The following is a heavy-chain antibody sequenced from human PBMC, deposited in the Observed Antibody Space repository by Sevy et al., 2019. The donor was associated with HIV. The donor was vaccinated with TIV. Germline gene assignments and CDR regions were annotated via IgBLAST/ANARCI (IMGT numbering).Heavy chain of an antibody. Sequence: GSLRLSCAASGFTFSDYRRHWVRQAPGKGLEWVAVISYDGRNNKYNADSVKGRFTISRDNSKNTVYLQMNSLRAEDTAIYYCARDRGEILSSAFDYWGQGTLVTVSS. CDR2: ISYDGRNNK. CDR1: GFTFSDYR. J-gene: IGHJ4*02. V-gene: IGHV3-30*04. CDR3: ARDRGEILSSAFDY. D-gene: IGHD3-16*01.